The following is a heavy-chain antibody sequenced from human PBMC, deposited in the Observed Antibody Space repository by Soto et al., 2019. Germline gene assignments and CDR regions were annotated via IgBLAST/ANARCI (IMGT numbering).Heavy chain of an antibody. CDR1: GFTVSSNY. CDR2: IYSGGST. Sequence: PVGSLRLSCAASGFTVSSNYMSWVRQAPGKGLEWVSVIYSGGSTYYADSVKGRFTISRDNSKNTLYLQMNSLRAEDTAVYYCARDSRFLATRMYYYGMDVWGQGTTVTVSS. V-gene: IGHV3-53*01. CDR3: ARDSRFLATRMYYYGMDV. J-gene: IGHJ6*02. D-gene: IGHD3-3*01.